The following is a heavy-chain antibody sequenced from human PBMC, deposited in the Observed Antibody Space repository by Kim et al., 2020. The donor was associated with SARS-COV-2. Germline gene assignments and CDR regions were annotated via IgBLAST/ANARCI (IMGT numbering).Heavy chain of an antibody. CDR2: IYHIDTP. J-gene: IGHJ4*02. D-gene: IGHD2-2*03. Sequence: SETLSLTCAVHGEYLTGSYMTWDRQPPRQGLELIGEIYHIDTPNSNQSLTLRLTISVDTSKNELSLRLNSVTATDTAVYYCAKDGSSSSFFAYWGQGSLVTVSS. CDR1: GEYLTGSY. CDR3: AKDGSSSSFFAY. V-gene: IGHV4-34*01.